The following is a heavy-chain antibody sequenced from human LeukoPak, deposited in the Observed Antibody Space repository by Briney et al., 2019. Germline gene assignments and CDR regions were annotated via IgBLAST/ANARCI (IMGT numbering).Heavy chain of an antibody. J-gene: IGHJ4*02. D-gene: IGHD3-10*01. Sequence: GESLKTSCKGSGYSFTSYWIGWVRQMPGKGLEWMGIIYPGDSDTRYSPSFQGQVTISADKSISTAYLQWSSLKASDTAMYYCAGRQYYYGSGSTNFDYWGQGTLVTVSS. CDR3: AGRQYYYGSGSTNFDY. V-gene: IGHV5-51*01. CDR1: GYSFTSYW. CDR2: IYPGDSDT.